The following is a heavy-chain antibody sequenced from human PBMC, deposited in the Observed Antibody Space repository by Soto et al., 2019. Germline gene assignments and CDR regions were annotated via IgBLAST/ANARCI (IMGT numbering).Heavy chain of an antibody. J-gene: IGHJ5*02. CDR2: INPNSGGT. CDR3: ARGPLSSIAARRNWFDP. D-gene: IGHD6-6*01. Sequence: ASVKVSCKASGYTFTGYYMHWVRQAPGQGLEWMGWINPNSGGTNYAQKFQGWVTMTRDTSISTAYMELSRLRSDDTAVYYCARGPLSSIAARRNWFDPWGRGTLVTVSS. V-gene: IGHV1-2*04. CDR1: GYTFTGYY.